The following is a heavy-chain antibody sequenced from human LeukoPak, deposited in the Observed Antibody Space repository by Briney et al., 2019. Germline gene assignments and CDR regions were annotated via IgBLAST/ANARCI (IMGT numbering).Heavy chain of an antibody. CDR2: MNPNSGNT. V-gene: IGHV1-8*03. J-gene: IGHJ4*02. D-gene: IGHD3-3*01. Sequence: ASVKVSCKASGYTLTSYDINWVRQATGQGLEWMGWMNPNSGNTGYAQKFQGRVTITRNTSISTAYMELSSLRSEDTAVYYCARGRSLEWTYDFDYWGQGTLVTVSS. CDR3: ARGRSLEWTYDFDY. CDR1: GYTLTSYD.